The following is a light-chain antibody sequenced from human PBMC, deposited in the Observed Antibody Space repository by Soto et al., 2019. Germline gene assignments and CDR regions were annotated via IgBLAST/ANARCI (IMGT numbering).Light chain of an antibody. CDR1: QGISNY. CDR2: TAS. V-gene: IGKV1-27*01. CDR3: QKYNNAPWT. J-gene: IGKJ1*01. Sequence: DLQMTQSPSSLSASVGDRVTITCRASQGISNYLAWYQQKPGKVPKLLIYTASTLHSGVPSRFSGSGSGTDFTLTISSLQPEDVATYYCQKYNNAPWTFGQGTKVDIK.